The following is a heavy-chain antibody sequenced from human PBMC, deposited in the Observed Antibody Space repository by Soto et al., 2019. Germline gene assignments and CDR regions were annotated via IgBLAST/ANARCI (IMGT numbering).Heavy chain of an antibody. D-gene: IGHD4-17*01. V-gene: IGHV3-33*01. J-gene: IGHJ4*02. CDR2: IWYDGSNK. CDR1: GFTFSSYG. Sequence: GGSLRLSCAASGFTFSSYGMHWVRQAPGKGLEWVAVIWYDGSNKYYADSVKGRFTISRDNSKNTLYLQMNSLRAEDTAVYYCARDLNRYGDYGSDYWGQGTLVTVSS. CDR3: ARDLNRYGDYGSDY.